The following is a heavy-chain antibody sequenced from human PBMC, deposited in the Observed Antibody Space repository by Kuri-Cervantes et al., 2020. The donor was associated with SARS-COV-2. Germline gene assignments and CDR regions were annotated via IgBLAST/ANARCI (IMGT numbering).Heavy chain of an antibody. D-gene: IGHD2-15*01. CDR1: GFTFSSYW. Sequence: GESLKISCAASGFTFSSYWMSWVRQALGKGLEWVANIKQDGSEKYYVDSVKGRFTISRDNAKNSLYLQMNSLRAEDTAVYYCARDRINDFDIWGQGTMVTVSS. CDR3: ARDRINDFDI. CDR2: IKQDGSEK. J-gene: IGHJ3*02. V-gene: IGHV3-7*01.